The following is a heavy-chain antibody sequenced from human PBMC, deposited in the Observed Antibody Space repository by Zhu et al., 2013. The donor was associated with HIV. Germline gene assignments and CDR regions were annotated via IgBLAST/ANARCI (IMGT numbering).Heavy chain of an antibody. Sequence: QVLLVQSGAEVKKPGASVKVSCKASRYTFSTYYIHWVRQAPGQGLEWMGILNPSGRTTTNAQKFQGRLTMTRDTSTSTDYMELSSLRSEDTAVYYCARGGTAAGEGFDPWGQGTLVTVSS. CDR2: LNPSGRTT. CDR3: ARGGTAAGEGFDP. V-gene: IGHV1-46*01. J-gene: IGHJ5*02. D-gene: IGHD6-13*01. CDR1: RYTFSTYY.